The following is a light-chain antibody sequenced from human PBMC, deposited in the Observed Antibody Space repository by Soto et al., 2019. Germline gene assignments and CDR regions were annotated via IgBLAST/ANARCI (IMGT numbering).Light chain of an antibody. Sequence: QSALTQPASVSGSPGQSITISCIGTSTDVGSYDLVSWYQQHPAKAPKLMIFEVNKRPSGVTNRFSASKSGNTASLTISGLQAEDEADYYCCSYAGTSTPVVFGGGTKLTVL. CDR2: EVN. CDR3: CSYAGTSTPVV. CDR1: STDVGSYDL. J-gene: IGLJ2*01. V-gene: IGLV2-23*02.